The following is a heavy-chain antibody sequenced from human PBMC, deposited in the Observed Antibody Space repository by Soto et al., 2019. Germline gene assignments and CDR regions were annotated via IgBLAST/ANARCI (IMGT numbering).Heavy chain of an antibody. D-gene: IGHD5-18*01. CDR1: GFTFSSYA. V-gene: IGHV3-23*01. Sequence: GGSLRLSCAASGFTFSSYAMSWVRQAPGKGLEWVSGISGSGGSTYYADSVKGRFTISRDNSKNTLYLEMNSLRAEDTAVYYCAKGMSELWPYYGMDVWGQGTTVTVSS. CDR3: AKGMSELWPYYGMDV. CDR2: ISGSGGST. J-gene: IGHJ6*02.